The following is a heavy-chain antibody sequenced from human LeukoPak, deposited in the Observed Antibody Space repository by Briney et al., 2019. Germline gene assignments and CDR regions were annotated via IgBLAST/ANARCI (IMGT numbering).Heavy chain of an antibody. D-gene: IGHD3-10*02. CDR1: GFTFSSYE. Sequence: GGSLRLSCAASGFTFSSYEMNWVRQAPGKGREWGSYISSSGSTISYADSVKGRFTISRDNAKNSLYLQMNSLRAEDTAVYYCAELGITMIGGVWGKGTTVTISS. J-gene: IGHJ6*04. CDR2: ISSSGSTI. V-gene: IGHV3-48*03. CDR3: AELGITMIGGV.